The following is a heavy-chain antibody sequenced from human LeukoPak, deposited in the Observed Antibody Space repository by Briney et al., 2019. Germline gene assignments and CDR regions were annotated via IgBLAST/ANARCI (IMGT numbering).Heavy chain of an antibody. D-gene: IGHD2-2*02. V-gene: IGHV1-2*02. CDR1: GYTFTGYY. CDR2: ITPNSGGT. J-gene: IGHJ3*02. Sequence: ASVKVSCKASGYTFTGYYMHWVRQAPGQGLEWMGWITPNSGGTNYAQKFQGRVTMTRDTSISTAYMELSRLRSDDTAVYYCASDWGLSQLEYCSNTNCYMGAFDIWCQGTMVTVSS. CDR3: ASDWGLSQLEYCSNTNCYMGAFDI.